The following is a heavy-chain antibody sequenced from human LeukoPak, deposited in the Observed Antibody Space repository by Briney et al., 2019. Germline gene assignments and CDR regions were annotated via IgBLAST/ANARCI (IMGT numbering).Heavy chain of an antibody. CDR1: GFTFSSYS. CDR3: ARGGSGSVYYFDY. V-gene: IGHV3-48*04. Sequence: GGSLRLSCAASGFTFSSYSMNWVRQAPGKGLEWVSYISSSSSTIYYADSVKGRFTISRDNAKNSLYLQMNSLRAEDTAVYYCARGGSGSVYYFDYWGQGTLVTVSS. D-gene: IGHD3-10*01. CDR2: ISSSSSTI. J-gene: IGHJ4*02.